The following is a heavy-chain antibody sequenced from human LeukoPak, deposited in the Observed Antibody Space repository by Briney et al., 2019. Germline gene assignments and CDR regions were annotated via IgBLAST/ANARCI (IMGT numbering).Heavy chain of an antibody. V-gene: IGHV3-73*01. CDR3: TTRGYSGYDLYYYYGMDV. Sequence: SGGSLRLSCAASGFTFSGSAMNWVRQASGKGLEWVGRIRSKANSYATAYAASVKGRFTISRDDSKNTAYLQMNSLKTEDTAVYYCTTRGYSGYDLYYYYGMDVWGQGTTVTVSS. D-gene: IGHD5-12*01. J-gene: IGHJ6*02. CDR1: GFTFSGSA. CDR2: IRSKANSYAT.